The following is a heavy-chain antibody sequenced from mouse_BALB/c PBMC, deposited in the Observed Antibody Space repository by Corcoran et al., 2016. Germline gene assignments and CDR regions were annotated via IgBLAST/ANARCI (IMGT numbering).Heavy chain of an antibody. J-gene: IGHJ3*01. Sequence: QVQMQQSRPELVTPGASVRMSCTSCGYTFTDYVISGVKQRTGQSLEWIGEIYPGSGSTYYNEKFKGKATLSADKSSHTAYMQLSSLTSEDSAVYFGARSVYYDGSCAYWGQGTLVTVSA. CDR1: GYTFTDYV. CDR3: ARSVYYDGSCAY. V-gene: IGHV1-81*01. CDR2: IYPGSGST. D-gene: IGHD2-3*01.